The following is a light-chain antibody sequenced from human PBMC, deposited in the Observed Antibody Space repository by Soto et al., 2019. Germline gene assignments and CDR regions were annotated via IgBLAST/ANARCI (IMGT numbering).Light chain of an antibody. CDR3: QQYGSSPPT. V-gene: IGKV3-20*01. CDR1: QSVSSN. J-gene: IGKJ1*01. CDR2: GAS. Sequence: EIVMTQSPASLSVSPGARAPLSCRARQSVSSNLAWYQQNPGQAPRLLIYGASSRATGIPDRFSGSGSGTDFTLTISRLEPEDFAVYYCQQYGSSPPTFGQGTKVDIK.